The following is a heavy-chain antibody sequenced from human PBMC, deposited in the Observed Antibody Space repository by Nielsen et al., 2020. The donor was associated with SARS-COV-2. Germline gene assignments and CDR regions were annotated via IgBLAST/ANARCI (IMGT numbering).Heavy chain of an antibody. D-gene: IGHD3-3*01. CDR1: GGSISSGDYY. Sequence: SETLSLTCTVSGGSISSGDYYWSWIRQPPGKGLEWIGYIYYSGSTYYNPSLKSRVTISVDTSKNQFSLKLSSVTAADTALYYCARERVGGITIFGVVTRYGMDVWDQGTTVTVSS. V-gene: IGHV4-30-4*01. J-gene: IGHJ6*02. CDR3: ARERVGGITIFGVVTRYGMDV. CDR2: IYYSGST.